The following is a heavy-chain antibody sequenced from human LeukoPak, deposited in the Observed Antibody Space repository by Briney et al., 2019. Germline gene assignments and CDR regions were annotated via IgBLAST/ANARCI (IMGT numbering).Heavy chain of an antibody. CDR1: GFTFGDYA. D-gene: IGHD1-1*01. CDR3: AKGRVRQFDPFDY. V-gene: IGHV3-23*01. Sequence: GGSLRLSCTASGFTFGDYAMSWFRQAPGKGLEWVSTISGSGESTYYADSVKGRFTISRDNSKNTLYLQVNGLRVEDTAVYYCAKGRVRQFDPFDYWGQGTLVTVSS. CDR2: ISGSGEST. J-gene: IGHJ4*02.